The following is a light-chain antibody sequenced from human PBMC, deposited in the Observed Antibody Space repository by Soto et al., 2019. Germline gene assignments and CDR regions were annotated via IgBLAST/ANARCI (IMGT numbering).Light chain of an antibody. Sequence: EIELTQSPSTLSLSPGESATLSCRASQSISSNLAWYQQKPGQAPRLLIYDASKRATGIPARFSGRRSGTDFSPPIFSLEPEDFAVYYCQQRSNWSPLTFGGGTKVEI. CDR1: QSISSN. CDR3: QQRSNWSPLT. J-gene: IGKJ4*01. CDR2: DAS. V-gene: IGKV3-11*01.